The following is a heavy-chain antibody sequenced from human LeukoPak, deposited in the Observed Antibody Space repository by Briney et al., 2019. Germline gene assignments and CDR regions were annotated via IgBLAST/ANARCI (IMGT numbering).Heavy chain of an antibody. V-gene: IGHV1-18*01. J-gene: IGHJ4*02. CDR2: ISAYNGNT. CDR1: GYTFTSYG. Sequence: ASVKVSCKASGYTFTSYGISWVRQAPGQGLEWMGWISAYNGNTNYAQKLQGRVTMTTDTSTSTAYMELRSLRSDDTAVYYCARVSRYCSGGSCYSQYYGYWGQGTLVTVSP. D-gene: IGHD2-15*01. CDR3: ARVSRYCSGGSCYSQYYGY.